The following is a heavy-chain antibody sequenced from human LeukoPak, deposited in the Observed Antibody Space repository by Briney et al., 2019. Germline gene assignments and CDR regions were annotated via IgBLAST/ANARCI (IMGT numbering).Heavy chain of an antibody. CDR2: ISGSGAST. CDR3: AKDPRKGSGSSNWFDP. CDR1: GFTFSDYY. D-gene: IGHD3-10*01. V-gene: IGHV3-23*01. J-gene: IGHJ5*02. Sequence: GGSLRLSCAASGFTFSDYYMSWIRQAPGKGLEWVSAISGSGASTYYADSVKGRFTISRDNSKNTLYLQMSNLRAEDTAVYYCAKDPRKGSGSSNWFDPWGQGTLVTVSS.